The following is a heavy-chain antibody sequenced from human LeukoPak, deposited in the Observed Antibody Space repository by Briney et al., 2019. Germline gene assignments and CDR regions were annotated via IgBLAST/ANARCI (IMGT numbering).Heavy chain of an antibody. CDR2: IYYSGST. J-gene: IGHJ5*02. D-gene: IGHD3-10*01. V-gene: IGHV4-59*01. CDR1: GGSISSYY. Sequence: SETLSLTCTVSGGSISSYYWSWIRQPPGRGLEWIGYIYYSGSTNYNPSLKSRVTISVDTSKNQFSLKLSSVTAADTAVYYCARVGGSGSPWGQGTLVTVSS. CDR3: ARVGGSGSP.